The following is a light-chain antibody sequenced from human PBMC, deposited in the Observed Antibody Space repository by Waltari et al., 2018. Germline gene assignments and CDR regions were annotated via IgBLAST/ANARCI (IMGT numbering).Light chain of an antibody. CDR1: QSIRTF. Sequence: DIQMTQSPSSLSASVGDRVTITCRASQSIRTFLNWYQQKVGKAPKLLIYDASTLQGGVTSRFSAGGSGTEFTLTISSLQAEDFATYYCQQSYSNSRAFGQGTKIEVK. V-gene: IGKV1-39*01. J-gene: IGKJ1*01. CDR2: DAS. CDR3: QQSYSNSRA.